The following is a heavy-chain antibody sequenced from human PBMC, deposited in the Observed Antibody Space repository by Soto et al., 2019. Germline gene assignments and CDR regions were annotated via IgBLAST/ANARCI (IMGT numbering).Heavy chain of an antibody. D-gene: IGHD3-16*01. J-gene: IGHJ4*02. Sequence: PSETLSLTCPVSGGSISSYYWSWIRQPPGKGLEWNGYIYYSGSTNYNPSLKSRVTISIDTSKNQLSLKLISVTAADTAVFYCARLRGLGVVSPYFDYWGQGALVTVSS. CDR1: GGSISSYY. CDR2: IYYSGST. CDR3: ARLRGLGVVSPYFDY. V-gene: IGHV4-59*08.